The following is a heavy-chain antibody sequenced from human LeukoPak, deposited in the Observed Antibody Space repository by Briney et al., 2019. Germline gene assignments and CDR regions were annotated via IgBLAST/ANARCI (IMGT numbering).Heavy chain of an antibody. CDR3: ARHYESGDYVPDY. D-gene: IGHD4-17*01. CDR2: IYYSGST. V-gene: IGHV4-59*08. J-gene: IGHJ4*02. Sequence: SETLSLTCTVSGGSISSYYWSWIRQPPGKGLEWIGYIYYSGSTNYNPSLKSGVTISVDTSKNQSSLKLSSVPAADTAVYYCARHYESGDYVPDYWGQGTLVTVSS. CDR1: GGSISSYY.